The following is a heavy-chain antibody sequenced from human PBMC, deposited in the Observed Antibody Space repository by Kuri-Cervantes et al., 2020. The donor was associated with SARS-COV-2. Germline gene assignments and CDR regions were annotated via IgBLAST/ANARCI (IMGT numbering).Heavy chain of an antibody. CDR1: GGSISSHY. Sequence: SETLSLTCTVSGGSISSHYWSWIRQPPGKGLEWIGYIYYSGSTNYNPSLKSRVTISVDTSKIQFSLKLSSVTAADTAVYYCARDRMGWNYYPNLGYWGQGTLVTVSS. CDR2: IYYSGST. V-gene: IGHV4-59*11. J-gene: IGHJ4*02. CDR3: ARDRMGWNYYPNLGY. D-gene: IGHD1-7*01.